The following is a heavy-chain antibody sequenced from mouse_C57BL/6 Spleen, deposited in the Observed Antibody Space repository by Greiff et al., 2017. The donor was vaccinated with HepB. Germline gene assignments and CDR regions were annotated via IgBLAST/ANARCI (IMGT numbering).Heavy chain of an antibody. CDR2: IWSGGST. V-gene: IGHV2-2*01. J-gene: IGHJ4*01. D-gene: IGHD2-5*01. Sequence: VKLVESGPGLVQPSQSLSITCTVSGFSLTSYGVHWVRQSPGKGLEWLGVIWSGGSTDYNAAFISRLSISKDNSKNQVFFKMNSLQADDTAIYYCARNIAYYSNLYAMDYWGQGTSVTVSS. CDR3: ARNIAYYSNLYAMDY. CDR1: GFSLTSYG.